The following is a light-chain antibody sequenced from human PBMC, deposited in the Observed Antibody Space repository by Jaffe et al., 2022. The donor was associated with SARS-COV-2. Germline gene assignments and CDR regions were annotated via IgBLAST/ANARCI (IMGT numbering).Light chain of an antibody. CDR3: AAWDDSLSGWV. Sequence: QSVLTQPPSASGTPGQRVTISCSGSSSNIGSNSVSWYQQLPGTAPKLLIYRNSQRPPRVPDRFSGSKSGTSASLAISGLRSEDEADYYCAAWDDSLSGWVFGGGTKLTVL. J-gene: IGLJ3*02. CDR2: RNS. V-gene: IGLV1-47*01. CDR1: SSNIGSNS.